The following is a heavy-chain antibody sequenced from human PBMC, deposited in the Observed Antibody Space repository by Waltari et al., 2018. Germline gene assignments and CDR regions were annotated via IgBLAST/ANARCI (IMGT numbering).Heavy chain of an antibody. D-gene: IGHD3-10*01. CDR2: INHSGST. J-gene: IGHJ6*02. CDR3: ARGIHYYYYGMDV. CDR1: GGSFSGYY. V-gene: IGHV4-34*01. Sequence: QVQLQQWGAGLLKPSETLSLTCAVYGGSFSGYYWSWIRQPPGKGLEWIGEINHSGSTNSNPALKSRVTISVDTSKNQFSLKLSSVTAADTAVYYCARGIHYYYYGMDVWGQGTTVTVSS.